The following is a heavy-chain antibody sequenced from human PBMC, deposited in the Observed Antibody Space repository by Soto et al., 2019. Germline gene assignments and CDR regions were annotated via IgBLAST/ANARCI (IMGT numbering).Heavy chain of an antibody. CDR1: GGTFSSYT. Sequence: SVKVSCKASGGTFSSYTISWVRQAPGQGLEWMGRIIPILGIANYAQKFQGRVTITADKSTSTAYMELSNLKASDTAMYYCARLQAAAGDNDLTFDYWGQGTLVTVSS. D-gene: IGHD6-13*01. J-gene: IGHJ4*02. CDR3: ARLQAAAGDNDLTFDY. CDR2: IIPILGIA. V-gene: IGHV1-69*02.